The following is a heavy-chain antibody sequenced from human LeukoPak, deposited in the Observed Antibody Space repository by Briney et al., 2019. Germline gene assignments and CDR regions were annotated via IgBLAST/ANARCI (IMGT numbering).Heavy chain of an antibody. J-gene: IGHJ4*02. D-gene: IGHD3-10*01. CDR2: INWNGGST. CDR1: GFTFDDYG. CDR3: ARDLTTYYYGSGSYYKAFYFDY. Sequence: PGGSLRLSCAASGFTFDDYGMSWVRQAPGKGLEWVSGINWNGGSTGYADSVKGRFTISRDNAKNSLYLQMNSLRAEDTAVYYCARDLTTYYYGSGSYYKAFYFDYWGQGTLVTVSS. V-gene: IGHV3-20*04.